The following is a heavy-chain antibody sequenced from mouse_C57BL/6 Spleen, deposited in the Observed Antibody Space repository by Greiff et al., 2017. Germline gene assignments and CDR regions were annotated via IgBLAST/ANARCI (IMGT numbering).Heavy chain of an antibody. CDR3: ARGHSSGYVEGNYFDY. V-gene: IGHV1-9*01. CDR1: GYTFPGYW. J-gene: IGHJ2*01. Sequence: LVESGAELMKPGASVKLSCKATGYTFPGYWIEWVKQRPGHGLEWIGEILPGSGSTNYNEKFKGKATFTADTSSNTAYMQLSSLTTEDSAIYYCARGHSSGYVEGNYFDYWGQGTTLTVSS. D-gene: IGHD3-1*01. CDR2: ILPGSGST.